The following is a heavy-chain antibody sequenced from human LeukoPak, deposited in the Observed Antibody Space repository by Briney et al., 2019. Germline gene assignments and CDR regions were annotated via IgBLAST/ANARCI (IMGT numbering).Heavy chain of an antibody. D-gene: IGHD4-17*01. CDR2: ISGSGGST. Sequence: GGSLRLSCAASGFTFSSYAMSWVRQAPGKGLEWVSAISGSGGSTYYADSVKGRFTISRDNSKNTLCLQMNSLRAEDTAVYYCAKTTDYGDDNWFDPWGQGTLVTVSS. CDR3: AKTTDYGDDNWFDP. CDR1: GFTFSSYA. V-gene: IGHV3-23*01. J-gene: IGHJ5*02.